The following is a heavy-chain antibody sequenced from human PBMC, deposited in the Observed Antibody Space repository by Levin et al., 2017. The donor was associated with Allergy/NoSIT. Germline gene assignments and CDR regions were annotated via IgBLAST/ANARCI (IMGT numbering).Heavy chain of an antibody. J-gene: IGHJ4*02. D-gene: IGHD4-17*01. CDR1: GGSISISSYY. CDR3: ARVGAFDGYGDYEYYFDF. CDR2: IYYTGHT. Sequence: SETLSLTCTVSGGSISISSYYWGWIRQPPGKALEWIGSIYYTGHTSYNPSLESRVTMSVDTSKNQFSLRLTSVTAADTALYYCARVGAFDGYGDYEYYFDFWGQGTPVTVSS. V-gene: IGHV4-39*07.